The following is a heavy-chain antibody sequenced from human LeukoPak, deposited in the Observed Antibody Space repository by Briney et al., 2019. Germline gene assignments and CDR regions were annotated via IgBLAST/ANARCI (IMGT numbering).Heavy chain of an antibody. Sequence: PGGSLRLSCAASGFTFSNYAMTWVRQAPGKGLEWVGFIRSKGYGGTTVYAASVRGRTTISRLDSRSVVYLQMNSLKTEDTAMYYCARVHSGNDFDCWGQGTLVTVSS. CDR3: ARVHSGNDFDC. J-gene: IGHJ4*02. D-gene: IGHD3-10*01. CDR1: GFTFSNYA. CDR2: IRSKGYGGTT. V-gene: IGHV3-49*04.